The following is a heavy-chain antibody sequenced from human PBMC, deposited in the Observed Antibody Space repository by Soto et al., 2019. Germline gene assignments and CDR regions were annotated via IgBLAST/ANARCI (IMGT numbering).Heavy chain of an antibody. J-gene: IGHJ4*02. Sequence: SQTLSVTCAISGDSASSNSAAWNWIRQAPSRGLEWLGRTYYRSKWYNDYAVSVKSRITINPDTSKNQFSLQLNSVTPEDTAVYYCARQDTVRNPRPGSFDYWGQGTLVTVSS. CDR1: GDSASSNSAA. D-gene: IGHD2-15*01. CDR3: ARQDTVRNPRPGSFDY. CDR2: TYYRSKWYN. V-gene: IGHV6-1*01.